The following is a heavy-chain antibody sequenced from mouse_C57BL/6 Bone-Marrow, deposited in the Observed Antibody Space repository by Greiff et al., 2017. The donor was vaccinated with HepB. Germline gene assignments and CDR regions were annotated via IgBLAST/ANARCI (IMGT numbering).Heavy chain of an antibody. J-gene: IGHJ2*01. V-gene: IGHV10-1*01. Sequence: EVHLVESGGGLVQPKGSLKLSCAASGFSFNTYAMNWVRQAPGKGLEWVARIRSKSNNYATYYADSVKDRFTISRDDSESMLYLQMNNLKTEDTAIYYCVRHGYYGFYFDYWGQGTTLTVSS. CDR1: GFSFNTYA. D-gene: IGHD1-1*01. CDR3: VRHGYYGFYFDY. CDR2: IRSKSNNYAT.